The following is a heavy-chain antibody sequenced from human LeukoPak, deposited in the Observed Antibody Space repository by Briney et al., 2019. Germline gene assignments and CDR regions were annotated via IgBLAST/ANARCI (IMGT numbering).Heavy chain of an antibody. Sequence: SETLSLTCSVSGGSISTYYWSWIRQTPGKGLEWIGYVYDSGTTNYNPSLKGRVTISSDTSKNQFSLNLRSVNAADTAIYYCARHGGSLGYFDYWGQGTLVAVSS. D-gene: IGHD1-26*01. CDR3: ARHGGSLGYFDY. J-gene: IGHJ4*02. V-gene: IGHV4-59*08. CDR1: GGSISTYY. CDR2: VYDSGTT.